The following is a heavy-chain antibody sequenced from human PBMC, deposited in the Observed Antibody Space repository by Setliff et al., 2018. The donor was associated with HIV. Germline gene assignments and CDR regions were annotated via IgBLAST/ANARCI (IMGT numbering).Heavy chain of an antibody. J-gene: IGHJ6*03. Sequence: PSKTLSLTCTVSGGSISSYYWSWIRQPPGKGLEWIGYIYTSGSTNDNPSLKSRITISVDTSNNQFSLRLSSVTAADTAVYYCARDKGYYYMDVWGKGITVTVSS. CDR3: ARDKGYYYMDV. CDR1: GGSISSYY. V-gene: IGHV4-4*09. CDR2: IYTSGST.